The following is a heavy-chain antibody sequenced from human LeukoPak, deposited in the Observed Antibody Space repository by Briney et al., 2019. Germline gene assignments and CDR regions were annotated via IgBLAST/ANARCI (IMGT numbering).Heavy chain of an antibody. CDR2: IYYSGST. Sequence: SETLSLTCTVSGGSISSGDYYWSWIRQPPGKGLEWIGYIYYSGSTYYNPSLKSRVTISLDTSKNQFSLKLTSVTAADTAVYYCAGAPAGSLKWESPLDYWGQGTLVTVSS. V-gene: IGHV4-30-4*08. D-gene: IGHD1-26*01. J-gene: IGHJ4*02. CDR3: AGAPAGSLKWESPLDY. CDR1: GGSISSGDYY.